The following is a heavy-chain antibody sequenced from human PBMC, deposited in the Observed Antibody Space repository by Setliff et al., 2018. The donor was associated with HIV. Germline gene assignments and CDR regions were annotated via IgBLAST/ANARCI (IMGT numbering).Heavy chain of an antibody. V-gene: IGHV4-4*09. D-gene: IGHD3-10*01. Sequence: SETLSLTCTVSGGSISTYYWSWIRQHPGKGLEWIGYIYTSGSTNYNPSLKSRVTRSVDTSKNQFSLKLSSVTAADTAVYYCARGLSFDDPGGFDYWGQGTLVTVSS. CDR3: ARGLSFDDPGGFDY. J-gene: IGHJ4*02. CDR1: GGSISTYY. CDR2: IYTSGST.